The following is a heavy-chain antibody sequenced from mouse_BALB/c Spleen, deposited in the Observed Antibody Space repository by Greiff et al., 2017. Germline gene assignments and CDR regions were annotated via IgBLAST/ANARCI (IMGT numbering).Heavy chain of an antibody. CDR3: ARRGYYGSSYHLHAMDY. CDR1: GYSFTGYF. J-gene: IGHJ4*01. D-gene: IGHD1-1*01. CDR2: INPYNGDT. Sequence: VQLQQSGPELVKPGASVKISCKASGYSFTGYFMNWVKQSHGKSLEWIGRINPYNGDTFYNQKFKGKATFTADTSSNTAYMQLSSLTSEDSAVYYCARRGYYGSSYHLHAMDYWGQGTSVTVSS. V-gene: IGHV1-20*01.